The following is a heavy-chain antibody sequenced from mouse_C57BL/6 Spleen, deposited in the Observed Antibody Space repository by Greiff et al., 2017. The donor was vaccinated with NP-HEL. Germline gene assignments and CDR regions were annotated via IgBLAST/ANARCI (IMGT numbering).Heavy chain of an antibody. V-gene: IGHV1-82*01. J-gene: IGHJ2*01. CDR1: GYAFSSSW. Sequence: LVESGPELVKPGASVKISCKASGYAFSSSWMNWVKQRPGKGLEWIGRIYPGDGDTNYNGKFKGKATLTADKSSSTAYMQLSSLTSEDSAVYFCASPSDTTVVYFDYWGQGTTLTVSS. CDR2: IYPGDGDT. CDR3: ASPSDTTVVYFDY. D-gene: IGHD1-1*01.